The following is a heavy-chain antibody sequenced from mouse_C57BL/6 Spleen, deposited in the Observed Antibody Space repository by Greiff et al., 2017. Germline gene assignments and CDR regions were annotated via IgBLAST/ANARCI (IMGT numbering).Heavy chain of an antibody. D-gene: IGHD1-1*01. V-gene: IGHV1-82*01. CDR3: ARRDYGSSSAMDY. CDR1: GYAFSSSW. J-gene: IGHJ4*01. CDR2: IYPGDGDT. Sequence: QVQLQQPGPELVKPGASVKISCKASGYAFSSSWMNWVKQRPGKGLEWIGRIYPGDGDTNYNGKFKGKATLTADKSSSTAYMQLSSLTSEDSAVXFCARRDYGSSSAMDYWGQGTSVTVSS.